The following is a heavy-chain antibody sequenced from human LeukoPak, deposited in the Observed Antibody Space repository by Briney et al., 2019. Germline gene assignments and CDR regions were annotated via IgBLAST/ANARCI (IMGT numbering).Heavy chain of an antibody. CDR1: GFTSSSYW. D-gene: IGHD1-26*01. CDR3: VSRWELLH. V-gene: IGHV3-74*01. J-gene: IGHJ4*02. CDR2: INSDGSST. Sequence: GRSLRLSCVASGFTSSSYWMHWVRQAPGKGLVWVSRINSDGSSTDYVDSVKGRFTISRGSARNTVYLQMNSLRAEDTAVYYCVSRWELLHWGQGTLVTVSS.